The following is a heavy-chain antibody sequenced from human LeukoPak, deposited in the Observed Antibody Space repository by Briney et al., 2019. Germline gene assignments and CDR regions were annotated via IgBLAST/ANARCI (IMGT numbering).Heavy chain of an antibody. CDR2: INHSGST. Sequence: SETLSLTCAVYGGSFSGYYWSWIRQPPGKGLEWIGEINHSGSTNYNPSLKNRVTISVDTSKNQFSLKLSSVTAAYTAVYYCARASGSYLDWGQGTLVTVSS. J-gene: IGHJ4*02. CDR3: ARASGSYLD. V-gene: IGHV4-34*01. CDR1: GGSFSGYY. D-gene: IGHD1-26*01.